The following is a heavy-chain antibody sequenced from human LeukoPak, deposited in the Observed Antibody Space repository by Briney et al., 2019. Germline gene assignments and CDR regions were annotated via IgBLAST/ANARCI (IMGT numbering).Heavy chain of an antibody. D-gene: IGHD1-1*01. CDR2: VYYSETT. V-gene: IGHV4-59*01. J-gene: IGHJ4*02. Sequence: SETLSLXXXVSGASIXXXXXXXIRQPPGKXXXWIGYVYYSETTNXXXXXKXRVTXSLXTSKTQFSLRLSSVTAADTAVYYCASQLGGTTFHWGQGILVTVSS. CDR3: ASQLGGTTFH. CDR1: GASIXXXX.